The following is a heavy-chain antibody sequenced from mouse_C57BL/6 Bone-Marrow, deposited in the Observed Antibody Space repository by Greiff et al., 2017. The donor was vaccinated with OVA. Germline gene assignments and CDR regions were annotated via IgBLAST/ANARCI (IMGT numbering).Heavy chain of an antibody. J-gene: IGHJ4*01. CDR1: GFNIKNTY. V-gene: IGHV14-3*01. CDR3: ARGNFGSSFYAMDD. CDR2: IDPANDNT. Sequence: VQLKESVAELVRPGASVKLSCTASGFNIKNTYMHWVKQRPEQGLEWIGRIDPANDNTKYAPKFQGKATMTADTSSNTAYLQLSSLSSEDTAVYCGARGNFGSSFYAMDDGGQGTSVTVSS. D-gene: IGHD1-1*01.